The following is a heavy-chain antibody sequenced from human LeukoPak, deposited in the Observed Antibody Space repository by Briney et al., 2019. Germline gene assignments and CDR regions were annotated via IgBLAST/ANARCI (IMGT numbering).Heavy chain of an antibody. CDR1: GFTFSDYY. CDR2: IPNDRRNN. Sequence: GGSLRLSCTASGFTFSDYYMNWVRQAPGKGLEWVAVIPNDRRNNYYADSVKGRFTISRDNSKNTLYLQMNSLRAEDTAVYYCATSRDFYDSSGYYPYYFDCWGQGTLVTVSS. J-gene: IGHJ4*02. D-gene: IGHD3-22*01. CDR3: ATSRDFYDSSGYYPYYFDC. V-gene: IGHV3-30*03.